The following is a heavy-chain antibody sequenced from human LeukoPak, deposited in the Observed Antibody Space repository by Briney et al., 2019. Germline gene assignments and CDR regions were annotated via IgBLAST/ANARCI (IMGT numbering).Heavy chain of an antibody. CDR2: ISSDGSDT. Sequence: GGSLRLSCAASGFTFNSHWMHWVRQAPGKGLVWVSRISSDGSDTHYADSVKGRFTISRDNSRSTLYLQMNSLRAEDTAVYYCAKDRGALVDTGTLNYWGQGTLVTVSS. CDR3: AKDRGALVDTGTLNY. J-gene: IGHJ4*02. V-gene: IGHV3-74*01. D-gene: IGHD5-18*01. CDR1: GFTFNSHW.